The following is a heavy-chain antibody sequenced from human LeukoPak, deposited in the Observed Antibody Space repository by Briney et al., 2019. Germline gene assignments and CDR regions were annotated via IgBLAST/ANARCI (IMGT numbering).Heavy chain of an antibody. CDR3: ARNWFDP. V-gene: IGHV3-53*05. CDR1: GFTVSSDY. J-gene: IGHJ5*02. CDR2: IYSGGST. Sequence: GGSLRLSCAASGFTVSSDYISWVRQAPGKGLEWVSVIYSGGSTYYADSVKGRFTISRDKSKNTVYLQMNSLRFEDTAMYYCARNWFDPWGQGTLVTVSS.